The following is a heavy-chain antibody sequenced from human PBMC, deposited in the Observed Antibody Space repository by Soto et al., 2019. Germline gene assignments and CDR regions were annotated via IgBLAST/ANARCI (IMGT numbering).Heavy chain of an antibody. Sequence: SETLSLTCAVYGGSFSSYYWSWIRQPPGKGLEWIGEINHSGSTNYNPSLKSRVTISLDTSKNQFSLKLSSVTAADTAVYYCARAIYYYESSGYYDYWGQGALVT. CDR2: INHSGST. CDR1: GGSFSSYY. CDR3: ARAIYYYESSGYYDY. J-gene: IGHJ4*02. V-gene: IGHV4-34*01. D-gene: IGHD3-22*01.